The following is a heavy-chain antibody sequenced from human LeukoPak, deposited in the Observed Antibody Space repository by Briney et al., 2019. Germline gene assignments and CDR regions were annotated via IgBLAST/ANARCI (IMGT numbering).Heavy chain of an antibody. Sequence: EWVSAISGSGGGTYYADSVKGRFTISRDNSKNTLYLQMNSLRAEDTAVYYCATALISDPSSWGQGTLVTVSS. CDR3: ATALISDPSS. D-gene: IGHD2/OR15-2a*01. V-gene: IGHV3-23*01. CDR2: ISGSGGGT. J-gene: IGHJ4*02.